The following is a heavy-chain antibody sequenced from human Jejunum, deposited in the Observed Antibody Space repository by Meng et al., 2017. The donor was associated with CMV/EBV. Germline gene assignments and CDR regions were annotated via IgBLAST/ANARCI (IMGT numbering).Heavy chain of an antibody. CDR2: INHIGST. D-gene: IGHD2-2*01. CDR1: GASFGGYY. Sequence: LTCAVYGASFGGYYWAWVRQPPGKGLEWIGEINHIGSTKYNPSLNSRVTISLDTAKNQFFLKLSSVTAADTAIYYCGRRVVPAAIGYWGPGSLVTVSS. CDR3: GRRVVPAAIGY. V-gene: IGHV4-34*01. J-gene: IGHJ4*02.